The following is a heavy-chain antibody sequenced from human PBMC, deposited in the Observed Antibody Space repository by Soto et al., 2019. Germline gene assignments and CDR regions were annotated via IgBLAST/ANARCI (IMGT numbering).Heavy chain of an antibody. J-gene: IGHJ4*02. CDR3: VRGASFTWDY. CDR2: MNPGGSDT. D-gene: IGHD3-16*01. Sequence: EVQLVQSGAEVKEPGESLQISCKGSTDTFSNYWIGWVRQMSGKGLEWMGIMNPGGSDTSYSPSFQGQVTISVDRSINTAYLQWTSLKASDTAMYYCVRGASFTWDYWGQGTLVTVSS. CDR1: TDTFSNYW. V-gene: IGHV5-51*03.